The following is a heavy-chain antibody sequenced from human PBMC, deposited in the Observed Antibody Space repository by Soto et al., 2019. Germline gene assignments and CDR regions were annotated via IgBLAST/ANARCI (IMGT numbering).Heavy chain of an antibody. CDR2: IGSSSSYI. D-gene: IGHD3-22*01. CDR1: GFTFSSYS. V-gene: IGHV3-21*01. Sequence: KPGGSLRLSCAASGFTFSSYSMNWVRQAPGKGLEWVSSIGSSSSYIYYADSVKGRFTISRDNAKNSLYLQMNSLRAEDTAVYYCARARSPDSSGYLDAFDIWGQGTMVTVSS. CDR3: ARARSPDSSGYLDAFDI. J-gene: IGHJ3*02.